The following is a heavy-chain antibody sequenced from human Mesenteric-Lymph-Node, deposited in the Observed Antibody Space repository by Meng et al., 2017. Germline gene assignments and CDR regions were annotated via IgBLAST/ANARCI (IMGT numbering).Heavy chain of an antibody. CDR1: GFTISRHW. J-gene: IGHJ4*02. CDR3: TGLSGPFDY. CDR2: INSDGRTT. D-gene: IGHD6-19*01. Sequence: EVQLVESGGGLVQPGGSLRLPCAASGFTISRHWMHWVRKAPGKGLVWVSRINSDGRTTNYADSVKGRFTISRDNAKNTLYLQMNSLRAEDTAVYFCTGLSGPFDYWGQGTLVTVSS. V-gene: IGHV3-74*01.